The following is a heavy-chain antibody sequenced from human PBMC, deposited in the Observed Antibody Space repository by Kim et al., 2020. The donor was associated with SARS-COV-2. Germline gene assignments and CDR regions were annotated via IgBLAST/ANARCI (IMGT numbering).Heavy chain of an antibody. CDR2: INTNTGNP. V-gene: IGHV7-4-1*02. D-gene: IGHD2-2*01. CDR3: ARERPGGPPDIVVVPAAMGY. CDR1: GYTFTSYA. J-gene: IGHJ4*02. Sequence: ASVKVSCKASGYTFTSYAMNWVRQAPGQGLEWMGWINTNTGNPTYAQGFTERFVFSLDTSVSTAYLQISSLKAEDTAVYYCARERPGGPPDIVVVPAAMGYWGQGTLVTVSS.